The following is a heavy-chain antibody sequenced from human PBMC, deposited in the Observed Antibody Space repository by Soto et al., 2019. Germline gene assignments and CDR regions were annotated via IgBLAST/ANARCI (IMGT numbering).Heavy chain of an antibody. CDR2: ISHCGAT. J-gene: IGHJ4*02. V-gene: IGHV4-30-2*01. CDR3: AREMSYYFDS. CDR1: GDSISRDGYS. Sequence: QLQLQESGSGLVKPSQTLVLTCTVSGDSISRDGYSWTWIRQPPGKRLEWIGFISHCGATYYSPSLKSRVTTSVDKSKNQFSLRLASVTAADTAVYYCAREMSYYFDSWGQGALVTVSS.